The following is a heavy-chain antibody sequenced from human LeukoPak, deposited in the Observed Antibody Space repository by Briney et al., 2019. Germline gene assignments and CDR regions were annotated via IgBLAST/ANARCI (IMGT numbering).Heavy chain of an antibody. J-gene: IGHJ4*02. V-gene: IGHV4-34*01. CDR1: GGSFSGYY. CDR3: ASAGGDY. D-gene: IGHD3-10*01. Sequence: SETLSLTCAVYGGSFSGYYWSWIRQPPGKGLEWIGEINHSGSTNYNPSLKSRVTISVDTSKNQFSLKLSSVTAADAAVYYCASAGGDYWGQGTLVPVSS. CDR2: INHSGST.